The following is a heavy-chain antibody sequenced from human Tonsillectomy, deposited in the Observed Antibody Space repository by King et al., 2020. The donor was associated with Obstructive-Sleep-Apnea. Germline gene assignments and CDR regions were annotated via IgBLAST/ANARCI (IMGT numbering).Heavy chain of an antibody. Sequence: VQLVESGGGLVQPGGSLRLSCAASGFTFSSYSMNWVRQAPGKGLEWVSYISRSSSTIYYADSVKGRFTISRDNAKNSLYLQMNSLRAEDTAVYYCARGPQVQVYYYYGMDVWGQGTTVTVSS. CDR2: ISRSSSTI. CDR3: ARGPQVQVYYYYGMDV. CDR1: GFTFSSYS. V-gene: IGHV3-48*04. J-gene: IGHJ6*02.